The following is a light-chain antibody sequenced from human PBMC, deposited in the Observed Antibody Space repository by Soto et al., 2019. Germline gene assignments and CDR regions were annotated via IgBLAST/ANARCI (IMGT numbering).Light chain of an antibody. J-gene: IGLJ3*02. V-gene: IGLV2-14*01. CDR3: SSYTTTNTLWV. CDR2: EVS. CDR1: ISDVGAYDY. Sequence: SVRSLPSSVGGSPGQSFTISCTGTISDVGAYDYVSWYQQNPGKAPKLIISEVSDRPSGVSNRFYGSKSGKTASLTISGLQAEDEADYFCSSYTTTNTLWVFGGGTKVTVL.